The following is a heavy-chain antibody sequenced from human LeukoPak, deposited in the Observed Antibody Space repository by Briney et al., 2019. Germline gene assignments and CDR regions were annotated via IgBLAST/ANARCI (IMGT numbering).Heavy chain of an antibody. CDR1: GYTFTSYA. CDR2: INTNTGNP. J-gene: IGHJ5*02. V-gene: IGHV7-4-1*02. D-gene: IGHD3-10*01. CDR3: ARDFTMAQTPLLWRGAWFDP. Sequence: ASVKVSCKASGYTFTSYAMNWVRQAPGQGLEWMGWINTNTGNPTYAQGFTGRFVFSLDTSVSTAYLQINSLKAEDTAVYYCARDFTMAQTPLLWRGAWFDPWGQGTLVTVSS.